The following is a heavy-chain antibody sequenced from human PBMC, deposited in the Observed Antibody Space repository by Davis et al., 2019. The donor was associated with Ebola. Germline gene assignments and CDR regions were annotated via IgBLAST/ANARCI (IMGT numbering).Heavy chain of an antibody. D-gene: IGHD3-3*01. V-gene: IGHV4-61*01. CDR1: GGSVRSGSYY. J-gene: IGHJ4*02. Sequence: MPSETLSLTCTVSGGSVRSGSYYWSWIRQPPGKGLEWIGYIYYIGSTNYNPSLKSRVTISVDTSKNQFSLKLSSVTAADTAVYYCARSRITIFGVVTNTPSDYWGQGTLVTVSS. CDR3: ARSRITIFGVVTNTPSDY. CDR2: IYYIGST.